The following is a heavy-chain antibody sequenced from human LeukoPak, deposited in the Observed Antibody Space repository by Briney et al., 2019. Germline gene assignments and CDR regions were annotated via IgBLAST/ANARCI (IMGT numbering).Heavy chain of an antibody. D-gene: IGHD1-26*01. J-gene: IGHJ4*02. CDR2: IIPILGIA. V-gene: IGHV1-69*02. CDR1: GGTFSSYT. Sequence: EASVKVSCKASGGTFSSYTISWVRQAPGQGPEWMGRIIPILGIANYAQKFQGRVTITADKSTSTAYMELSSLRSEDTAVYYCARCRGSSKPPDYWGQGTLVTVSS. CDR3: ARCRGSSKPPDY.